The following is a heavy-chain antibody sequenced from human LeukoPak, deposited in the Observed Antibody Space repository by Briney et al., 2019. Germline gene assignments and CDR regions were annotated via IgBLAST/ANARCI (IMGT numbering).Heavy chain of an antibody. CDR2: IAYDGSNK. Sequence: PGGSLRLSCAASGFTFSSYGMHWVRQAPGKGLEWVAVIAYDGSNKYYADSVKGRFTISRDNSKNTLYLQMNSLRDEDTAVYYCARESGYHGSGFDPWGQGTLVTVSP. CDR3: ARESGYHGSGFDP. CDR1: GFTFSSYG. J-gene: IGHJ5*02. V-gene: IGHV3-30*03. D-gene: IGHD3-10*01.